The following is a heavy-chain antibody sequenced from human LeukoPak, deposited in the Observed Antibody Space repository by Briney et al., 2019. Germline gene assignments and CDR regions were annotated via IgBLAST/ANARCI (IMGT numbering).Heavy chain of an antibody. CDR1: GFTFDDYA. CDR3: AKDSLAYYYDSSGYVDY. V-gene: IGHV3-9*01. D-gene: IGHD3-22*01. CDR2: ISWNSGSI. Sequence: GGSLRLSCAASGFTFDDYAMHWVRQAPGKGLEWVSGISWNSGSIGYADSMKGRFTISRDNAKNSLYLQMNSLRAEDTALYYCAKDSLAYYYDSSGYVDYWGQGTLVTVSS. J-gene: IGHJ4*02.